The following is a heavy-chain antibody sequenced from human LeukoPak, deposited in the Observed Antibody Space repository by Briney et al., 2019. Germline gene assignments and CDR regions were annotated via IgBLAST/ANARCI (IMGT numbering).Heavy chain of an antibody. Sequence: GGSLRLSCAASGLTFSSYGMHWVRQAPGKGLEWVAVISYDGSNKYYADSVKGRFTISRDNSKNTLYLQMNSLRAEDTAIYYCARDLGLPGAFDIWGQGTMVTVSS. CDR3: ARDLGLPGAFDI. CDR1: GLTFSSYG. V-gene: IGHV3-30*03. D-gene: IGHD2/OR15-2a*01. CDR2: ISYDGSNK. J-gene: IGHJ3*02.